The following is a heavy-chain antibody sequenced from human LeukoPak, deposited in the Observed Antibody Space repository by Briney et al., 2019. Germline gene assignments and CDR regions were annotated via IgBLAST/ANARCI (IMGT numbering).Heavy chain of an antibody. CDR3: AKGEGGYCSSSSCSTYFDY. J-gene: IGHJ4*02. CDR1: GFTFSSYA. V-gene: IGHV3-23*01. Sequence: GGSLRLSCAASGFTFSSYAMNWVRQAPGRGLEWVSAISGGGESTYNADSVKGRFIISRDNSKNTLYLQMNSLRAEDTAVYYCAKGEGGYCSSSSCSTYFDYWGQGTLVTVSS. CDR2: ISGGGEST. D-gene: IGHD2-15*01.